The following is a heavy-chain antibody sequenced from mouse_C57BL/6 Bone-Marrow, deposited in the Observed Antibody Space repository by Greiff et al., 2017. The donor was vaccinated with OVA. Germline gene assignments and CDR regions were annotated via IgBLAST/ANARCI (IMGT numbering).Heavy chain of an antibody. Sequence: QVQLKESGPGLVAPSQRLSITCTVSGFSLTSYAISWVRQPPGKGLEWLGVIWTGGGTNYNSALKSRLSISKDNSKSQVFLKMNSLQTDDTARYYCARNGFYYYGSGWYFDVWGTGTTVTVSS. J-gene: IGHJ1*03. D-gene: IGHD1-1*01. CDR3: ARNGFYYYGSGWYFDV. CDR1: GFSLTSYA. V-gene: IGHV2-9-1*01. CDR2: IWTGGGT.